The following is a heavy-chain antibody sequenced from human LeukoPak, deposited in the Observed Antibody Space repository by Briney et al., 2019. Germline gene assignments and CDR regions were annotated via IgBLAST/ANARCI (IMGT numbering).Heavy chain of an antibody. J-gene: IGHJ6*02. CDR2: ISAYNGNT. CDR1: VYTFTSYG. CDR3: ARDTGQIVVGLEYYYYSGMDD. Sequence: GASVRVSCKASVYTFTSYGIRWVRQAPGHGLEWMGWISAYNGNTNHGQKLQGRVTITTAASTRTAYLELRSLRADDTAVYFCARDTGQIVVGLEYYYYSGMDDWGQGTTVTVSS. V-gene: IGHV1-18*01. D-gene: IGHD1-1*01.